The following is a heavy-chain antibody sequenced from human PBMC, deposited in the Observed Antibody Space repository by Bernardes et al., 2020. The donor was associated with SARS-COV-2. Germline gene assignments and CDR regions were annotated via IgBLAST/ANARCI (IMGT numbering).Heavy chain of an antibody. CDR2: FDPEDGET. V-gene: IGHV1-24*01. CDR1: GYTLTALS. Sequence: ASVKVSCKVSGYTLTALSMHWVRQAPGKGLEWMGGFDPEDGETIYAQKFQGRVTMTEDTSTDTAYMELSSLRSEDTAVYYCATGVAVAGTRVSWFDPWGQGTLVTVSS. CDR3: ATGVAVAGTRVSWFDP. J-gene: IGHJ5*02. D-gene: IGHD6-19*01.